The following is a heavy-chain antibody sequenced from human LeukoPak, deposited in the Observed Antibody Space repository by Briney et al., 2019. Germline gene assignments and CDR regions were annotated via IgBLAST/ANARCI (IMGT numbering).Heavy chain of an antibody. V-gene: IGHV4-30-2*01. CDR3: ARYSGSEGFDP. J-gene: IGHJ5*02. CDR2: IYHSGST. CDR1: GGSISSGGYY. D-gene: IGHD1-26*01. Sequence: SETLSLTCTVSGGSISSGGYYWSWIRQPPGKGLEWIGYIYHSGSTYYNPSLKSRVTISVDRSKNQFSLKLSSVTAADTAVYYCARYSGSEGFDPWGQGTLVTVSS.